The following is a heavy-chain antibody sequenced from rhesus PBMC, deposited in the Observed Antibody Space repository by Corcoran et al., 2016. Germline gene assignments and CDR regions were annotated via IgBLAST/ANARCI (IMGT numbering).Heavy chain of an antibody. CDR1: GGSISGYN. CDR3: ARDLGLAAAGKVGY. V-gene: IGHV4S5*01. CDR2: IGGSSGCT. D-gene: IGHD6-31*01. J-gene: IGHJ4*01. Sequence: QVQLEESGPGLVKPSETRSLPCAVSGGSISGYNRNWIRQPPGKGLGWIGYIGGSSGCTDYNPSLKSRVSISTDTSRNQLSLRLSSVTAADTAVYYCARDLGLAAAGKVGYWGQGVLVTVSS.